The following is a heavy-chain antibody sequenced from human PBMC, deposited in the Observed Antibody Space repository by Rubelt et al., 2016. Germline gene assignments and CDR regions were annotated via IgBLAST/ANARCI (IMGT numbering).Heavy chain of an antibody. V-gene: IGHV1-46*01. CDR2: INPSSGRT. Sequence: QVQLVQSGAEVKKPGASVKVSCKASGYMFTNYYMHWVRQAPGQGLEWMGIINPSSGRTTYAQKFQDRVTMTRDTSTSTVDMEVSSLKSEETAVYYCARRITAGNGDYWGQGTLVTVSS. D-gene: IGHD6-13*01. CDR1: GYMFTNYY. CDR3: ARRITAGNGDY. J-gene: IGHJ4*02.